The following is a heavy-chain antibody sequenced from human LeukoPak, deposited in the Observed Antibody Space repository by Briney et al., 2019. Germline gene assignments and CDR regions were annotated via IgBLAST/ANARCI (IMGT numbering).Heavy chain of an antibody. J-gene: IGHJ6*04. D-gene: IGHD3-3*01. CDR1: GFTVSSNY. CDR2: IGGYGHST. V-gene: IGHV3-66*03. Sequence: GGSLRLSCAASGFTVSSNYMSWVRQAPGKGLEWVSAIGGYGHSTNYADSVKGRFTISRDNSKNTLYLQMNSLRAEDTAVYYCARDRDFWSGELDVWGKGTTVTVSS. CDR3: ARDRDFWSGELDV.